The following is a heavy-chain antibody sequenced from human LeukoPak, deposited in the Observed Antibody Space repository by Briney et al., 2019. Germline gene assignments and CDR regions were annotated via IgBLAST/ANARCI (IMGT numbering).Heavy chain of an antibody. V-gene: IGHV1-69*05. D-gene: IGHD5-18*01. J-gene: IGHJ3*02. CDR2: IIPIFGTA. CDR3: ARAISNYTAMVSDAFDI. CDR1: GGTFSSYA. Sequence: GASVKVSCKASGGTFSSYAISWVRQAPGQGLEWMGGIIPIFGTANYARKFQGRVTITTDESTSTAYMELSSLRSEDTAVYYCARAISNYTAMVSDAFDIWGQGTMVTVSS.